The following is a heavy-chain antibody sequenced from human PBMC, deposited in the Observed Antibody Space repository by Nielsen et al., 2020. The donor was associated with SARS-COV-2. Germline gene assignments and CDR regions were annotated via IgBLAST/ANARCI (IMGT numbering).Heavy chain of an antibody. CDR3: ANSLGGNYYYGMDV. V-gene: IGHV3-30*18. D-gene: IGHD3-16*01. Sequence: GESLKISCAASGFTFSSYGMHWVRQAPGKGLEWVAVISYDGSNKYYADSVKSRFTISRDNSKNTLYLQMNSLRAEDTAVYYCANSLGGNYYYGMDVWGQGTTVTVSS. CDR2: ISYDGSNK. CDR1: GFTFSSYG. J-gene: IGHJ6*02.